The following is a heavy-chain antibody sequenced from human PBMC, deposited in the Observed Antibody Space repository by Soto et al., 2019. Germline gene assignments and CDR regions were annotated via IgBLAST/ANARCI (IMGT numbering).Heavy chain of an antibody. CDR1: GYTFTSYA. Sequence: ASVKVSCKASGYTFTSYAMHWVRQAPGQRLEWMGWSNAGNGDTKYSPKYQGRVTITRDTSASTAYMELSSLRSEDTAVYYCARDPSYYGMDVWGQGTTVTVSS. CDR2: SNAGNGDT. CDR3: ARDPSYYGMDV. V-gene: IGHV1-3*01. J-gene: IGHJ6*02.